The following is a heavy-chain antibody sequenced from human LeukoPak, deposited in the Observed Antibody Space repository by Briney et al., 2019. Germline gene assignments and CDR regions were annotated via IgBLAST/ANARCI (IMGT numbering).Heavy chain of an antibody. Sequence: PSETLSLTCGVYGGSFSDKYWSRIRQSPGKGLEWIGEISHRGNTNYNPSLKSRVTISMDTSTNHFSLKLSSVTAADTAVYFCASPGRGYSYGSRDYWGQGTLVTVSS. J-gene: IGHJ4*02. D-gene: IGHD5-18*01. CDR1: GGSFSDKY. CDR2: ISHRGNT. CDR3: ASPGRGYSYGSRDY. V-gene: IGHV4-34*01.